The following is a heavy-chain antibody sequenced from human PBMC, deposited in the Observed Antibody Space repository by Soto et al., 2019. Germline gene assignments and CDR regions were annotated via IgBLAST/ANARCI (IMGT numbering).Heavy chain of an antibody. D-gene: IGHD5-12*01. J-gene: IGHJ4*02. CDR3: ARGGKWLRNHLDH. CDR1: GGSISSGGYY. Sequence: PSETLSLTCTVSGGSISSGGYYWSWIRQHPGKGLEWIGYIYYSGSTYYNPSLKSRVTISVDTSKNQFSLKLSSVTAADTAVYYCARGGKWLRNHLDHWGQGTLVTVSS. CDR2: IYYSGST. V-gene: IGHV4-31*03.